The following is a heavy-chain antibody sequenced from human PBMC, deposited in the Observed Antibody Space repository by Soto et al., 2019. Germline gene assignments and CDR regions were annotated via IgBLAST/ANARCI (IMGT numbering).Heavy chain of an antibody. J-gene: IGHJ6*02. CDR3: ARTNVVMVRGAYGMDV. D-gene: IGHD3-10*01. CDR1: GFTFSSYG. CDR2: IWYDGSNK. V-gene: IGHV3-33*01. Sequence: GGSLRLSCAASGFTFSSYGMHWVRQAPGKGLEWVAVIWYDGSNKYYADSVKGRFTISRDNSKNTLYLQMNSLRAEDTAVYYCARTNVVMVRGAYGMDVWGQGTTVTVSS.